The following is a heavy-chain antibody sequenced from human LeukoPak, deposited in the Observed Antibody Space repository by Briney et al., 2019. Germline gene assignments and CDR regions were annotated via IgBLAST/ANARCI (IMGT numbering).Heavy chain of an antibody. Sequence: ASVKVSCKASGYTFTGYYMHWVRQAPGQGLEWMGWINPNSGGTNYAQKFQGRVTMTRDTSISTAYMELSRLRSDDTAVYYCARADCSGGSCQNYYYYYGMDVWGQGTTVTVSS. CDR2: INPNSGGT. V-gene: IGHV1-2*02. D-gene: IGHD2-15*01. J-gene: IGHJ6*02. CDR1: GYTFTGYY. CDR3: ARADCSGGSCQNYYYYYGMDV.